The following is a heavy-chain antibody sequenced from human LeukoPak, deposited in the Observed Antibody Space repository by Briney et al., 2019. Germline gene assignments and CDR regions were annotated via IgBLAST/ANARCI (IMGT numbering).Heavy chain of an antibody. CDR2: MSWNSGSI. Sequence: PGGSLRLSCAASGFTFDDYAMHLVRQAAGKGLEWVSGMSWNSGSIGYADSVKGRFTISRDNARNSLYLQMNSLRAEDTALYYCAKAQDYDILTGYSSVVAFDIWGQGTMVTVSS. CDR3: AKAQDYDILTGYSSVVAFDI. J-gene: IGHJ3*02. V-gene: IGHV3-9*01. D-gene: IGHD3-9*01. CDR1: GFTFDDYA.